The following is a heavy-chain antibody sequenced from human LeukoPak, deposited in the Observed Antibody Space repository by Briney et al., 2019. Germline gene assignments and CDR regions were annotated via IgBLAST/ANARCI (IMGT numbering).Heavy chain of an antibody. CDR1: GFTFSSYS. Sequence: GGSLRLSCAASGFTFSSYSMNWVRQAPGKGLEWVSSISSSSGYIYYADSVKGRFTISRDNAKNSLYLQMNSLRAEDTAVYYCARGVGYCSSTSCYYYYYYMDVWGKGTTVTVSS. D-gene: IGHD2-2*01. V-gene: IGHV3-21*01. CDR3: ARGVGYCSSTSCYYYYYYMDV. CDR2: ISSSSGYI. J-gene: IGHJ6*03.